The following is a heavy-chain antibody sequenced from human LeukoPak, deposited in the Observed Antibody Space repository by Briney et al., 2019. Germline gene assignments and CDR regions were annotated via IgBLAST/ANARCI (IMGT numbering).Heavy chain of an antibody. J-gene: IGHJ6*02. CDR3: ATGLGVGGRRCYYYYGMDV. V-gene: IGHV1-24*01. Sequence: ASVKVSCKVSGYTLTELSMHWVRQAPGKGLEWMGGFDPEDGETIYAQKFQGRVTMTEDTSTDTAYMELSSLRSEDTAVYYCATGLGVGGRRCYYYYGMDVWGQGTTVTVSS. D-gene: IGHD3-3*01. CDR1: GYTLTELS. CDR2: FDPEDGET.